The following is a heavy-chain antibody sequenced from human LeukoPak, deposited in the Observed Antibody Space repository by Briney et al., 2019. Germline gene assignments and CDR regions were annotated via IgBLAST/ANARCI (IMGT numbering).Heavy chain of an antibody. J-gene: IGHJ4*02. CDR1: GYTFTGYY. V-gene: IGHV1-2*02. D-gene: IGHD3-16*01. Sequence: RASVKVSCKASGYTFTGYYMHWVRQAPGQGLEWMGWINPNSGGTNYTQKFQGRVTMTRDTSISTAYMELSRLRSHDTAVYSCARGPRVGKSTFGGVIAYFDYWGQGTLVTVS. CDR3: ARGPRVGKSTFGGVIAYFDY. CDR2: INPNSGGT.